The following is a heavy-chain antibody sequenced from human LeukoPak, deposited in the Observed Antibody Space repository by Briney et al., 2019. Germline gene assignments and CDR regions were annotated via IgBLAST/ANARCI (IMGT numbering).Heavy chain of an antibody. CDR3: TRRLAAAVFDP. CDR2: IYPGDSDT. CDR1: GYSFTSYW. J-gene: IGHJ5*02. D-gene: IGHD6-13*01. V-gene: IGHV5-51*01. Sequence: GESLQISCKGSGYSFTSYWIGWVRQMPGKGLEWMGLIYPGDSDTRYSPSFQGQVTISADKSINTAYLQWSSLKASDTATYYCTRRLAAAVFDPWGQGTLVTVSS.